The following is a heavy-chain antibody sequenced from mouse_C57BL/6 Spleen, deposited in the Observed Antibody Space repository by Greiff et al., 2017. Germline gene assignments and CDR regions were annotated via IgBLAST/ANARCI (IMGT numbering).Heavy chain of an antibody. CDR2: IDPSDSET. CDR1: GYTFTSYW. J-gene: IGHJ4*01. Sequence: QVQLQQSGAELVRPGSSVKLSCKASGYTFTSYWMHWVKQRPIQGLEWIGNIDPSDSETHYNQKFKDKATLTVDKSSSTAYMQLSSLTSEDSAVYYCARFYDGYHYAMDYWGQGTSVTVSS. CDR3: ARFYDGYHYAMDY. V-gene: IGHV1-52*01. D-gene: IGHD2-3*01.